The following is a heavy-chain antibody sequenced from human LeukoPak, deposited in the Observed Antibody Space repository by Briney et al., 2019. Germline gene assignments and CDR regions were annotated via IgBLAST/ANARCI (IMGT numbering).Heavy chain of an antibody. CDR2: IIPILGIA. J-gene: IGHJ4*02. V-gene: IGHV1-69*04. Sequence: PVKVSCKASGGTFSSYAISWVRQAPGQGLEWMGRIIPILGIANYAQKFQGRVTITADKSTSTAYMELSSLRSEDTAVYYCARGTYYYDSSGYYSFDYWGQGTLVTVSS. CDR3: ARGTYYYDSSGYYSFDY. D-gene: IGHD3-22*01. CDR1: GGTFSSYA.